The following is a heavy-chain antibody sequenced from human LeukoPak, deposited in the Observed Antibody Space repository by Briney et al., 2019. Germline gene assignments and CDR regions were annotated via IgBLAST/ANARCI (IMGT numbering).Heavy chain of an antibody. CDR3: AREGIEGGYYFDY. J-gene: IGHJ4*02. Sequence: GRSLRLSCAASGFTFSSYAMSWVRQAPGKGLEYVSAISSNGGSTYYANSVKGRFTISRDNSKNTLYLQMGSLRAEDLAVYYCAREGIEGGYYFDYWGQGTLVTVSS. CDR2: ISSNGGST. V-gene: IGHV3-64*01. CDR1: GFTFSSYA. D-gene: IGHD3-22*01.